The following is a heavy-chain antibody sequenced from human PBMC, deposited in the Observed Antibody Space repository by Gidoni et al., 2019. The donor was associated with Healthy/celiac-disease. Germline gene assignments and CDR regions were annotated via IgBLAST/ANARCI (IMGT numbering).Heavy chain of an antibody. CDR3: ARDYYDSSGYYDI. CDR2: ISSSSSYT. Sequence: QVQLVASGGGLVTPGGSLRLSCAAAGFTFSDYYMSWFRQAPGKGLEGISDISSSSSYTNYADSVKGRFTISRDNAKNSLYLQMNSLGAEDTAVYYCARDYYDSSGYYDIWGQGPLVTVSS. V-gene: IGHV3-11*05. J-gene: IGHJ4*02. D-gene: IGHD3-22*01. CDR1: GFTFSDYY.